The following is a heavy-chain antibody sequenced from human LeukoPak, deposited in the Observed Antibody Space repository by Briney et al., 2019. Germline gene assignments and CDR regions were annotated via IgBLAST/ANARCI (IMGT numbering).Heavy chain of an antibody. J-gene: IGHJ4*02. CDR2: IIPIFGTA. D-gene: IGHD3-3*01. CDR1: GGTFSSYA. V-gene: IGHV1-69*06. Sequence: ASVKVSCKASGGTFSSYAISWVRQAPGQGLEWMGGIIPIFGTANYAQKFQGRVTITADKSTSTAYMELSSLRSEDTAAYYCASSEPTSYYDFWSGRYWGQGTLVTVSS. CDR3: ASSEPTSYYDFWSGRY.